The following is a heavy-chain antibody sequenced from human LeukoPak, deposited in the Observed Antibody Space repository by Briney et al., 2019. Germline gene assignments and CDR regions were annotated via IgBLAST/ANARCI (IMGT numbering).Heavy chain of an antibody. CDR1: GFTFSNYA. V-gene: IGHV3-23*01. J-gene: IGHJ5*02. D-gene: IGHD3-10*01. CDR2: ISGSGSST. Sequence: GGSLRLSCAASGFTFSNYAMSWVRQAPGKGLEWVSAISGSGSSTYYPDSVKGRFTISRDNSKNTLYLQMNSLRAEDTAVYYCAKNPEVGYGSGDWFDPWSQGTLVTVSS. CDR3: AKNPEVGYGSGDWFDP.